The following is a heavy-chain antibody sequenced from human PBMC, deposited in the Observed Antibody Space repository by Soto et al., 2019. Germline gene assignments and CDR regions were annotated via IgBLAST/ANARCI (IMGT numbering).Heavy chain of an antibody. CDR1: GGSISSYC. CDR2: IYYSGST. CDR3: ARGGWRQIDY. J-gene: IGHJ4*02. Sequence: QVQLQESGPGLVKPSETLFLTCTVSGGSISSYCWSWIWQPPGKGLEWLRYIYYSGSTNYNPALKRRVTISVDTYKNQFSLKQSSVTAADTAVYYGARGGWRQIDYWGQGTLGTGSS. D-gene: IGHD3-3*01. V-gene: IGHV4-59*08.